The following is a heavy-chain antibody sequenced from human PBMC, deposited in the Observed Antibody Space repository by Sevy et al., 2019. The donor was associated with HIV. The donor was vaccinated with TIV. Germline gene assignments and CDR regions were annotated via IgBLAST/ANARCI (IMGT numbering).Heavy chain of an antibody. CDR1: GFTFNNAW. D-gene: IGHD4-17*01. CDR3: ATVRDYGDYAGGFDS. CDR2: IKSKTDGGTT. V-gene: IGHV3-15*01. J-gene: IGHJ4*02. Sequence: GGSLRLSCAASGFTFNNAWMSWVRQAPGKGLEWVGRIKSKTDGGTTDYAAPVKGRFTISRDDSKNTLLLQMNSIQSEDTAVYYCATVRDYGDYAGGFDSWGQGTLVTVSS.